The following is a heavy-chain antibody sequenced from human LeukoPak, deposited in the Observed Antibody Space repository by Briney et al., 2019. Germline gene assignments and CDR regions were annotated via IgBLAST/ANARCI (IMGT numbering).Heavy chain of an antibody. CDR2: INHSGST. J-gene: IGHJ3*02. CDR1: GGSFSGYY. CDR3: ASWTYYYDSSDYYGAFDI. V-gene: IGHV4-34*01. Sequence: SETLSLTCAVYGGSFSGYYWSWIRQPPGKGLEWIGEINHSGSTNYDPSLKSRVTISVDTSKNQFSLKLSSVTAADTAVYYCASWTYYYDSSDYYGAFDIWGQGTMVTVSS. D-gene: IGHD3-22*01.